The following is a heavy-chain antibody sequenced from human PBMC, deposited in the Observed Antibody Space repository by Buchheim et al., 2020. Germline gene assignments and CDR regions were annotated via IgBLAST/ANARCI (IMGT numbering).Heavy chain of an antibody. CDR3: ARDLRVVPAATYYYYYGMDV. CDR1: GYTFTGYY. V-gene: IGHV1-2*06. J-gene: IGHJ6*02. D-gene: IGHD2-2*01. Sequence: QVQLVQSGAEVKKPGASVKVSCKASGYTFTGYYMHWVRQAPGQGLEWMGRINPNSGGTNYAQKFQGRVTMTRETSISTAYMELSRLRSDDTAVYYCARDLRVVPAATYYYYYGMDVWGQGTT. CDR2: INPNSGGT.